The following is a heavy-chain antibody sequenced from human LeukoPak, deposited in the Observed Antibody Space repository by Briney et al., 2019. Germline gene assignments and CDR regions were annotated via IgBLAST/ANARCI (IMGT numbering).Heavy chain of an antibody. V-gene: IGHV1-2*02. CDR2: INPNSGGT. Sequence: ASVKVSCKASGYTFTGYYMHWVRQAPGQGLEWMGWINPNSGGTNYAQKFQGRVTMTRDTSISTAYMELSRLRSDDTAVYYCAASTIFVWGRPEYYFDYWGQGTLVTVSS. CDR3: AASTIFVWGRPEYYFDY. CDR1: GYTFTGYY. J-gene: IGHJ4*02. D-gene: IGHD3-3*01.